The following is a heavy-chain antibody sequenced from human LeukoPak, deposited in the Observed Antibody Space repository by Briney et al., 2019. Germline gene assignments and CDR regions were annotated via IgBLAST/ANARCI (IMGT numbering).Heavy chain of an antibody. CDR1: GFTFSSYG. CDR2: ISGSGGST. J-gene: IGHJ3*02. V-gene: IGHV3-23*01. D-gene: IGHD1-1*01. CDR3: ARGGLIQRHAFDI. Sequence: GGSLRLSCAASGFTFSSYGMSWVRQAPGKGLEWVSAISGSGGSTYYADSVKGRFTISRDNSKNSLYLQMNSLRGEDTALYYCARGGLIQRHAFDIWGQGTMVTVSS.